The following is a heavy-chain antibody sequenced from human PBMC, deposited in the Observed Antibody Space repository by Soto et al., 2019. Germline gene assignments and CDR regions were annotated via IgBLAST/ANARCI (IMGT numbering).Heavy chain of an antibody. CDR3: THSGPTTALDY. CDR1: GIVFSNDW. Sequence: DVQLVESGGGLVKPGGSLRLSCAASGIVFSNDWMNWVRQAPGKGLEWVGHIKSKSYGETTDYAAPVKGRFTISRDDSKNTLYLQMNSLKTDDTAVYYCTHSGPTTALDYWGQGTLATVSS. CDR2: IKSKSYGETT. V-gene: IGHV3-15*07. J-gene: IGHJ4*02. D-gene: IGHD4-17*01.